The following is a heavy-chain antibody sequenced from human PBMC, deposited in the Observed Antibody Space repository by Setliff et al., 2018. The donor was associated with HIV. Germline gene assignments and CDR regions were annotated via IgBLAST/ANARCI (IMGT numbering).Heavy chain of an antibody. V-gene: IGHV4-59*02. J-gene: IGHJ6*03. CDR2: IYYDGTT. CDR1: GGSVSGYF. Sequence: SETLSLTCTVSGGSVSGYFWSWIRQPPGRGLEWIGYIYYDGTTNSNPSLKSRVTISVTTSKNQFSLKLSSVTAADTALYFCARATFGSTSSGINYYMDVWGKGTMVTVSS. CDR3: ARATFGSTSSGINYYMDV. D-gene: IGHD3-10*01.